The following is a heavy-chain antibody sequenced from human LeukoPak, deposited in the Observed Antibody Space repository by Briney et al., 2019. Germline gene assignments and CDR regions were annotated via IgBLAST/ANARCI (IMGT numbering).Heavy chain of an antibody. J-gene: IGHJ4*02. CDR3: AKANMVRGVTLKFDY. V-gene: IGHV3-21*01. Sequence: GGSLRLFCAASGFTFSSYSMNWVRQAPGKGLEWVSSISSSSSYIYYADSVKGRFTTSRDTAKNSLYLQMNSLRAAHTAVYYCAKANMVRGVTLKFDYWGQGTLVTVSS. CDR1: GFTFSSYS. CDR2: ISSSSSYI. D-gene: IGHD3-10*01.